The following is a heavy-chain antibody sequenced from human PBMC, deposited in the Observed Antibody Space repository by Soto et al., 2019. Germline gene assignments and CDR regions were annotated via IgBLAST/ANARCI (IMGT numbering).Heavy chain of an antibody. CDR1: GFTFSSYG. CDR3: AKSSGYYFNWFDP. V-gene: IGHV3-30*18. Sequence: QVQLVESGGGVVQPGRSLRLSCAASGFTFSSYGMHWVRQAPGKGLEWVAVISYDGSNKYYADSVKGRFTISRDNSKNTLYLQMTSLRAEDTAVYYCAKSSGYYFNWFDPWGQGTLVTVSS. J-gene: IGHJ5*02. CDR2: ISYDGSNK. D-gene: IGHD3-22*01.